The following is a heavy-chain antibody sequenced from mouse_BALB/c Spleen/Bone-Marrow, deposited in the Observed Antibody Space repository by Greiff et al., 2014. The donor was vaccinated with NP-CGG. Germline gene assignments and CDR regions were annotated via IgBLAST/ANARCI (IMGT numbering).Heavy chain of an antibody. D-gene: IGHD1-1*01. CDR3: ARSGYGSSYDY. CDR1: GYVFSTYW. Sequence: VKLMESGAELVRPGSSVKISCKASGYVFSTYWMNWVKQRPGQGLEWIGQIYPGDGDTNYNGKFKGTATLTADESSSTAYMQLSSLTSEDSAVYFCARSGYGSSYDYWGQGTTLTVSS. CDR2: IYPGDGDT. V-gene: IGHV1-80*01. J-gene: IGHJ2*01.